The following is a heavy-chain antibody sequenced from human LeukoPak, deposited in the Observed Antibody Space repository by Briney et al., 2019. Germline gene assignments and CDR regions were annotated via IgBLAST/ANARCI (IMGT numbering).Heavy chain of an antibody. CDR1: GYTFTSYD. J-gene: IGHJ4*02. CDR2: MNPNSGNT. D-gene: IGHD3-22*01. Sequence: ASVTVSCKASGYTFTSYDINWVRQATGQGLEWMGWMNPNSGNTGYAQKFRGRVTMTRNTSISTAYMELSSLRSEDTAVYYCARAYGSSGYSYWGQGTLVTVSS. CDR3: ARAYGSSGYSY. V-gene: IGHV1-8*01.